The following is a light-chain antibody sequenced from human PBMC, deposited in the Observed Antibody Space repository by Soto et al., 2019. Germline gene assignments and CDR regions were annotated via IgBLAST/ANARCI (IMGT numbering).Light chain of an antibody. Sequence: DIRVTQSPSSLSASVGDRVTITCRTSQTINTYLNWYQQQPGKAPKLLIFAASTLHSGVPSRFSGSGSGTDFTLTITSLHPEDFATYYCQQGSSAPFTFGPGTQLEV. V-gene: IGKV1-39*01. CDR3: QQGSSAPFT. CDR2: AAS. J-gene: IGKJ2*01. CDR1: QTINTY.